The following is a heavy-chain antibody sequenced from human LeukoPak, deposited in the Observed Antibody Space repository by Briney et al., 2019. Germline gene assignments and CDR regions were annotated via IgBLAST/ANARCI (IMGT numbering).Heavy chain of an antibody. CDR3: ARDSYSSSRYSRNLHYYGMDV. CDR2: INHSGST. Sequence: SETLSLTCTVSGGSIRSSYYYWGWIRQPPGKGLEWIGEINHSGSTNYNPSLKSRVTISVDTSKNQFSLKLSSVTAADTAVYYCARDSYSSSRYSRNLHYYGMDVWGQGTTVTVSS. D-gene: IGHD6-13*01. J-gene: IGHJ6*02. V-gene: IGHV4-39*07. CDR1: GGSIRSSYYY.